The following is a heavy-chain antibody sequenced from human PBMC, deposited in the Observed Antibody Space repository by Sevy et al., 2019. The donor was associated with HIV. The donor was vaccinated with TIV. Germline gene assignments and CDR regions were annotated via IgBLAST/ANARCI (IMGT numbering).Heavy chain of an antibody. Sequence: GGSLRLSCAASGFTFSNYAMSWVRQAPGKGLEWVAFIQVDGREKFYTDSVKGRFTISRDSSKNTVYLQMNSLRGEDTAVYYCAKRPTAAWGQGTLVTVSS. CDR1: GFTFSNYA. CDR3: AKRPTAA. J-gene: IGHJ5*02. V-gene: IGHV3-30*02. CDR2: IQVDGREK.